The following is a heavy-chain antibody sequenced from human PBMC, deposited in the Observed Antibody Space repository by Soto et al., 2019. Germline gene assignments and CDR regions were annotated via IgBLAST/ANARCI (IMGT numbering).Heavy chain of an antibody. CDR1: GFTFSDHY. CDR2: ISSSSSTI. V-gene: IGHV3-11*04. J-gene: IGHJ4*02. Sequence: PRGSLRLSCAASGFTFSDHYMDWVRQAPGKGLEWVSYISSSSSTIYYADSVKGRFTISRDNAKNSLYLQMSSLRAEDTALYYCARDLFDYWGQGNLVTVSS. CDR3: ARDLFDY.